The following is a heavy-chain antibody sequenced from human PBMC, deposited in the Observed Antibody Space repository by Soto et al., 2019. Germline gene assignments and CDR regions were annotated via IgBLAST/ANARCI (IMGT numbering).Heavy chain of an antibody. J-gene: IGHJ4*02. CDR3: ARGLWSFDY. CDR2: IWYDGGSK. V-gene: IGHV3-33*01. D-gene: IGHD5-18*01. Sequence: QVQLVESGGGVVQPGRSLRLSCAASGFTFSSYGMHWVRQAPGKGLEWVAVIWYDGGSKYYADSVKGRFTISRDNSKNTLYLQMNSLRAEDTAVYYCARGLWSFDYWGQGTLVSVSS. CDR1: GFTFSSYG.